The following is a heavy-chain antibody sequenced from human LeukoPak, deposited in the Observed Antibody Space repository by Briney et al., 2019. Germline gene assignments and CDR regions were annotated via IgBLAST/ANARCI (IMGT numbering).Heavy chain of an antibody. J-gene: IGHJ4*02. D-gene: IGHD3-22*01. CDR1: GFTFSSYA. CDR2: ITGSGHTT. Sequence: PGGSLRLSCAASGFTFSSYAMSWVRQAPRKGLEWVSGITGSGHTTYYADSVKGRFTISRDNAKNSLYLQMNSLRAEDTAVYYCASEDYDSSGYLDYWGQGTLVTVSS. V-gene: IGHV3-21*01. CDR3: ASEDYDSSGYLDY.